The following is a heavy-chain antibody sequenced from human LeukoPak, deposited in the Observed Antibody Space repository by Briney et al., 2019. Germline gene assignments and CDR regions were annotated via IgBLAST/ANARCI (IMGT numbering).Heavy chain of an antibody. J-gene: IGHJ4*02. Sequence: GGSLRLSCAASEFTVSSNYMSWVRQAPGKGLEWVSVIYGGGNTYYADSVKGRFTISRDNSKNTLYLQMNSLRAEDTAVYYCARLNYGDYYFDYWGQGTLVTVSS. V-gene: IGHV3-53*01. CDR3: ARLNYGDYYFDY. CDR2: IYGGGNT. CDR1: EFTVSSNY. D-gene: IGHD4-17*01.